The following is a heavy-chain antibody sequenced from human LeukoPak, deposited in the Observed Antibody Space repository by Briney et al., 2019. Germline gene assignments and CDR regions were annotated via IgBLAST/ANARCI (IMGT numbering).Heavy chain of an antibody. D-gene: IGHD3-22*01. Sequence: GGSLRRSCAASGXTFXSXXXXXVXXAPXXXXXWXAVIXXXGSNKYYEDXVKGRFTISRDNAKNSLYLQMNSLRDEDTAVYYCARGDFDSPETPDYWGQGTLVTVSS. J-gene: IGHJ4*02. CDR3: ARGDFDSPETPDY. CDR2: IXXXGSNK. V-gene: IGHV3-30-3*01. CDR1: GXTFXSXX.